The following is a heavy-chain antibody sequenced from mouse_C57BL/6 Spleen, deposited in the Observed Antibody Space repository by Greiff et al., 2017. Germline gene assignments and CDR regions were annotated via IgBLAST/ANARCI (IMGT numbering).Heavy chain of an antibody. D-gene: IGHD1-1*01. J-gene: IGHJ4*01. CDR1: GYTFTSYW. CDR2: IDPSDSYT. Sequence: VQLQQPGAELVMPGASVKLSCKASGYTFTSYWMHWVKQRPGQGLEWIGEIDPSDSYTNYNQKFKGKSTLTVDKSSSTAYMQLSSLTSEDSAVYYCAYTTVWAMDYWGQGTSVTVSS. V-gene: IGHV1-69*01. CDR3: AYTTVWAMDY.